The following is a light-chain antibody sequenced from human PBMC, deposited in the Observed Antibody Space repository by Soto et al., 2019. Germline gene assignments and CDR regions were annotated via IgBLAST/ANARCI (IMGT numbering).Light chain of an antibody. Sequence: DIQMTHSPSTLSASVGDRVTITCRATQSISNSLAWYQQKPGKAPKLLIYKASSLESGVPSRFSGSGSGTEFTLTITSLQPDDFATYYCQQYASFWTFGQGTKVEIK. CDR1: QSISNS. CDR3: QQYASFWT. J-gene: IGKJ1*01. V-gene: IGKV1-5*03. CDR2: KAS.